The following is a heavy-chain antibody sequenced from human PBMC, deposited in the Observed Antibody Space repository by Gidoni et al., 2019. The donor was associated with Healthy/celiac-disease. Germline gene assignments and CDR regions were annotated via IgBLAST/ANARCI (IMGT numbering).Heavy chain of an antibody. D-gene: IGHD3-9*01. CDR3: AVLRYFDW. J-gene: IGHJ4*02. CDR2: TRNKANSYTT. CDR1: GFTFSDHY. V-gene: IGHV3-72*01. Sequence: EVQLVESGGGLVQPGGSLRLSCAASGFTFSDHYMACVRQAPGKGLEWVGRTRNKANSYTTEYAASVKGRFTISRDDSKNSLYLQMNSLKTEDTAVYYCAVLRYFDWWGQGTLVTVSS.